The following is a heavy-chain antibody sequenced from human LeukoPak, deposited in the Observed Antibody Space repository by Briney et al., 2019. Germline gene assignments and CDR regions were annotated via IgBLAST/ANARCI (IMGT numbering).Heavy chain of an antibody. D-gene: IGHD4-11*01. J-gene: IGHJ6*02. CDR2: IYSGGST. V-gene: IGHV3-66*01. Sequence: GGSLRLSCAASGFPVSSYYMTWVRQAPGKGLEWVSVIYSGGSTYYADSVKGRVAISRDNSKNTVFLQMNSVRAADTALYYCARSYSNHLFGMDVWGQGTTVTVSS. CDR1: GFPVSSYY. CDR3: ARSYSNHLFGMDV.